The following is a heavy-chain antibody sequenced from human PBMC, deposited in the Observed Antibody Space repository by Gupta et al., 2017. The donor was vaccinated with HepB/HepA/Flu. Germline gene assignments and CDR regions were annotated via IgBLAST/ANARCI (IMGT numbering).Heavy chain of an antibody. Sequence: QVQLVQSGAEVKKPGSSVKVSCKASGGTFSSYAISWVRQAPGQGLGWMGGIIPIFGTANYAQKFQGRVTITADKSTSTAYMELSSLRSEDTAVYYCARWRGWANNLGNYYYYYMDVWGKGTTVTVSS. CDR2: IIPIFGTA. CDR1: GGTFSSYA. D-gene: IGHD7-27*01. CDR3: ARWRGWANNLGNYYYYYMDV. V-gene: IGHV1-69*06. J-gene: IGHJ6*03.